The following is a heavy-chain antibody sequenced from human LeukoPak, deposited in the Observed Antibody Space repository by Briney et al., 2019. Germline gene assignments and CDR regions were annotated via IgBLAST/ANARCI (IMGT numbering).Heavy chain of an antibody. Sequence: GGSLRLSCAASGFTFSSYDMHWVRQATGKGLEWVSAIGTAGDTYYPGSVKGRFTISRENAKNSLYLQMNSLRAGDTAVYYCARSQGYYGMDVWGQGTTVTVSS. CDR2: IGTAGDT. CDR3: ARSQGYYGMDV. CDR1: GFTFSSYD. V-gene: IGHV3-13*01. J-gene: IGHJ6*02.